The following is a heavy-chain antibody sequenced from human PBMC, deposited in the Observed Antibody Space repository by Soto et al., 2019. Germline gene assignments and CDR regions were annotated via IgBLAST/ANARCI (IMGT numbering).Heavy chain of an antibody. CDR2: INHSGST. CDR1: GGSFSGYY. CDR3: ARGPTYYSLFYYYYGMDV. Sequence: SETLSLTCAVYGGSFSGYYWSWIRQPPGKGLEWIGEINHSGSTNYNPSLKSRVTISVDTSKNQFSLKLSSVTAADTAVYYCARGPTYYSLFYYYYGMDVWGQGTTVTVSS. J-gene: IGHJ6*02. D-gene: IGHD3-10*01. V-gene: IGHV4-34*01.